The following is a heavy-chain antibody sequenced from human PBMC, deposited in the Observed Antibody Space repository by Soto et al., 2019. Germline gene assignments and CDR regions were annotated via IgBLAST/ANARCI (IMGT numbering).Heavy chain of an antibody. CDR2: LYDVDGS. Sequence: DVQLVESGGGLIQPGEALRLSCAAFGLTISGKKYVAWVRQAPGKGMDWVSALYDVDGSFYADYVTGRFTTSSDSSKTTVYLQMNDLRPDDTAVYYCATWHEREHAFDVWGQGTTVTISS. D-gene: IGHD1-1*01. CDR3: ATWHEREHAFDV. V-gene: IGHV3-53*01. J-gene: IGHJ3*01. CDR1: GLTISGKKY.